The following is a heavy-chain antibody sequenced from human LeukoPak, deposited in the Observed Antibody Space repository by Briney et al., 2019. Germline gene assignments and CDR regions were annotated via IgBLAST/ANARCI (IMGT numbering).Heavy chain of an antibody. D-gene: IGHD7-27*01. J-gene: IGHJ6*03. Sequence: GGSLRLSCAASGFTVSSNYMSWVRQAPGKGLEWVSVIYSGGCTYYADSVKGRFTISRDNSKNTLYLQMNSLRAEDTAVYYCARTGLYYYHYRDVWGKGTTVTVSS. CDR1: GFTVSSNY. CDR2: IYSGGCT. V-gene: IGHV3-53*01. CDR3: ARTGLYYYHYRDV.